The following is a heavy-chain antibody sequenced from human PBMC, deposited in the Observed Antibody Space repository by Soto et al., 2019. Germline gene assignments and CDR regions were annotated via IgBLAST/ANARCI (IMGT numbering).Heavy chain of an antibody. CDR1: GGSISSGGYY. CDR2: IYYSGST. D-gene: IGHD3-22*01. Sequence: PSETLSLTCTVSGGSISSGGYYWSWIRQHPGKGLEWIGYIYYSGSTYYNPSLKSRVTISVDTSKNQFSLKLSSVTAADTAVYYCARYQNYYDSSGYYDYWGQRTLVTVSS. CDR3: ARYQNYYDSSGYYDY. V-gene: IGHV4-31*03. J-gene: IGHJ4*02.